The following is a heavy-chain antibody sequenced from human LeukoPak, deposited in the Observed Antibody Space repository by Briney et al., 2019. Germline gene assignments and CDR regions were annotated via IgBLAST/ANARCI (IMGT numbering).Heavy chain of an antibody. Sequence: PSETLSLTCTVSGGSISSSSYYWGWIRQPPGKGLEWIGSTYYSGSTYYNPSLKSRVTISVDTSKNQFSLKLSSVTAADTAVYYCARRSYYDSSGYLPSPYYFDYWGQGTLVTVSS. D-gene: IGHD3-22*01. CDR3: ARRSYYDSSGYLPSPYYFDY. J-gene: IGHJ4*02. V-gene: IGHV4-39*01. CDR2: TYYSGST. CDR1: GGSISSSSYY.